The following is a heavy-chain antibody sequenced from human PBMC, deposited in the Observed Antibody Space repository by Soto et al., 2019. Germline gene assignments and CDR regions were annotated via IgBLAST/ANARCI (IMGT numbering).Heavy chain of an antibody. Sequence: QVQLVQSGAEVKQPGSSVKVSCQASGVTFSSFAISWVRQAPGQGLEWMGGIIPIFRTPNYAQNFQGRVTITADESTSSVYMELSRLRSEETAVYYCARSTGMGFRPGTQRFNRFDPWGQGTLVTVSS. CDR1: GVTFSSFA. V-gene: IGHV1-69*01. D-gene: IGHD1-26*01. J-gene: IGHJ5*02. CDR2: IIPIFRTP. CDR3: ARSTGMGFRPGTQRFNRFDP.